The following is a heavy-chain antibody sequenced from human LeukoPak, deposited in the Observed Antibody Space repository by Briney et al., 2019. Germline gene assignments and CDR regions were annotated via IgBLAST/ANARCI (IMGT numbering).Heavy chain of an antibody. CDR2: IWYDGSNK. CDR1: GFTFSNYG. V-gene: IGHV3-33*01. Sequence: PGGSLRLSCAASGFTFSNYGMHWVRQAPGKGLEWVAVIWYDGSNKYYADSVKGRFTISRDNSKNTLYLEMNSLRAEDTAAYHCARGFGGYYSYFDLWGQGTLVTVSS. D-gene: IGHD3-3*01. CDR3: ARGFGGYYSYFDL. J-gene: IGHJ4*02.